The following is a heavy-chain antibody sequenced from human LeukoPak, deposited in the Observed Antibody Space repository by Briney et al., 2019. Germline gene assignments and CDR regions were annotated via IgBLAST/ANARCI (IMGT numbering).Heavy chain of an antibody. CDR2: IQFDGSDI. CDR3: AKEIQVEPFDC. D-gene: IGHD1-1*01. CDR1: GFTFSNFG. Sequence: GGSLRLSCAASGFTFSNFGVHWVRQAPGKGLEWVAFIQFDGSDIFYADSVKGRFTVSRDNSKNTLYLQMNSLRAEDTAVYYCAKEIQVEPFDCWGQGTLVTVSS. V-gene: IGHV3-30*02. J-gene: IGHJ4*02.